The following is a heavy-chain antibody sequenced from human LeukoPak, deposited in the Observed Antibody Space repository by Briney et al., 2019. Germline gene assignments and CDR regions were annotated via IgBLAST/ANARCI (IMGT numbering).Heavy chain of an antibody. J-gene: IGHJ6*02. CDR1: GGSISGYF. Sequence: PSETLSLTCTVSGGSISGYFWSCIRQPPGQGLEFIGYIYYTGATLYNPSLKSRVTMPVDTSKNQFSLKLSSVTAADTAVYYCARHDPVGYYQHGMDVWGQGTTVTVSS. CDR2: IYYTGAT. D-gene: IGHD2-15*01. V-gene: IGHV4-59*08. CDR3: ARHDPVGYYQHGMDV.